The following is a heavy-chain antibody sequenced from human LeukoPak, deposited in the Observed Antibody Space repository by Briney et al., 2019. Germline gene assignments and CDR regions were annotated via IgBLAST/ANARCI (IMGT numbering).Heavy chain of an antibody. J-gene: IGHJ5*02. CDR1: GGSISSYY. CDR2: IYTSGST. D-gene: IGHD1-26*01. Sequence: SETLSLTCTVSGGSISSYYWSWIRQPAGKGLEWIGRIYTSGSTNYIPSLKSRVTMSVDTSKNQFSLKLSSVTAADTAVYYCARSTIYSESYHLDPWGQGTLVTVSS. V-gene: IGHV4-4*07. CDR3: ARSTIYSESYHLDP.